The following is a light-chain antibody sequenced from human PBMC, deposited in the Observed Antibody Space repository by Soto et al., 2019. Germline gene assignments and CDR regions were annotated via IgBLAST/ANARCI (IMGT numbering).Light chain of an antibody. J-gene: IGLJ2*01. CDR3: SSYTTTSTLGV. CDR2: EVS. V-gene: IGLV2-14*01. Sequence: QSALTQPASMSGSPGQSITISCTGTRSDVGGYNYVSWYQQHSGKAPKLMIYEVSNRPSGVSNRFSGSKSGNTASLTISGLQAEDEADYYCSSYTTTSTLGVFGGGTKLTVL. CDR1: RSDVGGYNY.